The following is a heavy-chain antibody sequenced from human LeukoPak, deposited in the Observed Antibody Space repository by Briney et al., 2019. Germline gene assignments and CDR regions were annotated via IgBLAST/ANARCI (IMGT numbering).Heavy chain of an antibody. CDR2: INPNSGGT. J-gene: IGHJ4*02. D-gene: IGHD2-21*02. V-gene: IGHV1-2*06. CDR3: ARDYCGGDCFPDS. Sequence: ASVKVSCKASGYTFSSFLMHWVRQAPGQGLEWMGRINPNSGGTNYAQKFQGRVTMTRDTSISTAYMELSRLRSDDTAVYYCARDYCGGDCFPDSWGQGTLVTVSS. CDR1: GYTFSSFL.